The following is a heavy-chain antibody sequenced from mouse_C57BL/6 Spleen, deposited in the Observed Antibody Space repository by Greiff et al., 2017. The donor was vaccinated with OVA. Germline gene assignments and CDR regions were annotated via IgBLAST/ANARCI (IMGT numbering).Heavy chain of an antibody. CDR3: ARASGTGFYFDY. Sequence: DVQLQESGPGLAKPSQTLSLTCSVTGYSITSYYWNWIRKFPGNKLEYMGYISYSGSTYYNPSLKSRISITRDTSKNQYYLQLNSVTTEDTATYYCARASGTGFYFDYWGQGTTLTVSS. CDR1: GYSITSYY. J-gene: IGHJ2*01. D-gene: IGHD4-1*01. V-gene: IGHV3-8*01. CDR2: ISYSGST.